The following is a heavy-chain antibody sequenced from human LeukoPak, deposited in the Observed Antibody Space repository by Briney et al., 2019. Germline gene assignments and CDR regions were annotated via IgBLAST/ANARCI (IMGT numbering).Heavy chain of an antibody. Sequence: GASVKVSCKASGYTFTSYDINWVRQATGQGLEWMGWMNPNSGNTGYAQKFQGRVTMTRNTSISTAYMELSSLRSEDTAVYYCARGITMATKTLFGYWGQGTLVTVSS. V-gene: IGHV1-8*01. CDR2: MNPNSGNT. J-gene: IGHJ4*02. CDR1: GYTFTSYD. D-gene: IGHD3-10*01. CDR3: ARGITMATKTLFGY.